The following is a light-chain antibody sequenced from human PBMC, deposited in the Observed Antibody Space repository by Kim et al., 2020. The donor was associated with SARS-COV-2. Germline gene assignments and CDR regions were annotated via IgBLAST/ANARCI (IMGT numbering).Light chain of an antibody. CDR1: SLRSYY. Sequence: SSELTQDPAVSVALGQTVRITCQGDSLRSYYASWYQQKPGQAPVLVIYGKNNRPSGIPDRFSGPSSGNTASLTITGAQAEDEADYYCNSRDSSGNQVFGG. CDR3: NSRDSSGNQV. V-gene: IGLV3-19*01. CDR2: GKN. J-gene: IGLJ2*01.